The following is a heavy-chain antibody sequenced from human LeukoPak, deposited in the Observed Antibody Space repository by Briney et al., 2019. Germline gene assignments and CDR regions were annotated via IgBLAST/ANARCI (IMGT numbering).Heavy chain of an antibody. Sequence: PGGSLRLSCAASGFTFSSYAMHWVRQAPGKGLEWVAVISYDGSNKYYADSVRGRFTISRDNSKNTLYLQMNSLRAEDTAVYYCAKGSGYEHSYYCYYMDVWGKGTTVTISS. CDR3: AKGSGYEHSYYCYYMDV. V-gene: IGHV3-30*04. J-gene: IGHJ6*03. D-gene: IGHD5-12*01. CDR1: GFTFSSYA. CDR2: ISYDGSNK.